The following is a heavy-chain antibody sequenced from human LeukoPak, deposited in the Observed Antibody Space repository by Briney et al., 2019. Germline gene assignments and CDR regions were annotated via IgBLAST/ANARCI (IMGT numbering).Heavy chain of an antibody. V-gene: IGHV4-59*01. Sequence: PSETLSLTCTVSGGSISSYYWGWIRQPPGKGLDWIGYIYYSGSTNYNPSLKSRVTISVDTSKNQFSLKLSSVTAADTAVYYCAREDQQQLRAFDIWGQGTMVTVSS. CDR2: IYYSGST. CDR1: GGSISSYY. J-gene: IGHJ3*02. D-gene: IGHD6-13*01. CDR3: AREDQQQLRAFDI.